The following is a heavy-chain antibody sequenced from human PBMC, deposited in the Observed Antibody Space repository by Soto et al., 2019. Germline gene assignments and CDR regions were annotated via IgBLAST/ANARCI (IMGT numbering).Heavy chain of an antibody. V-gene: IGHV3-30-3*01. J-gene: IGHJ6*02. CDR2: ISYDGNKK. CDR3: ATPSRFDYYYYGVDV. Sequence: QVQLVESGGGVVQPGRSLRLSCAASGFTFRSYAFHWVRQAPGKGLEWVAVISYDGNKKYYGDSVKGRFTISRDNSKNTLYLQMNSLRVEDTAVYYCATPSRFDYYYYGVDVCGQGTTVTVSS. CDR1: GFTFRSYA. D-gene: IGHD3-16*01.